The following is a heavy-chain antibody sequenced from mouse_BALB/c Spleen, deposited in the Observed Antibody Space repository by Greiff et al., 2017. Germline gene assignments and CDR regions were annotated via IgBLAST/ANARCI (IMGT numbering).Heavy chain of an antibody. CDR1: GFTFSSYA. CDR3: AREGKYGNYAAMDY. Sequence: EVKLQESGGGLVKPGGSLKLSCAASGFTFSSYAMSWVRQTPEKRLEWVASISSGGSTYYPDSVKGRFTISRDNARNILYLQMSSLRSEDTAMYYCAREGKYGNYAAMDYWGQGTSVTVSS. J-gene: IGHJ4*01. D-gene: IGHD2-10*02. V-gene: IGHV5-6-5*01. CDR2: ISSGGST.